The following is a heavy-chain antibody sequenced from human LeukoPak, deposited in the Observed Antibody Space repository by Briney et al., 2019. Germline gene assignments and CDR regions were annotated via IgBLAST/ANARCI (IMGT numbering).Heavy chain of an antibody. J-gene: IGHJ5*02. Sequence: PSETLSLTCTVSGGSISSYYWSWIRQPAGKGLEWIGRIYTSGSTNYNPSLKSRVTMSVDTSKNQFSLKLSSVTAADTAVCYCARVSCSSTSCYRFDPWGQGTLVTVSS. CDR1: GGSISSYY. CDR2: IYTSGST. D-gene: IGHD2-2*01. CDR3: ARVSCSSTSCYRFDP. V-gene: IGHV4-4*07.